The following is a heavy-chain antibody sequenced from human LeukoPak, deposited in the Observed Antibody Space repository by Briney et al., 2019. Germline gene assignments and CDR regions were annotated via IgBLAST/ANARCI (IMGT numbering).Heavy chain of an antibody. D-gene: IGHD2-21*02. CDR1: GGSISSYY. V-gene: IGHV4-59*06. J-gene: IGHJ4*02. CDR2: IHYSGNA. CDR3: ARGDTYCGGDCYSLDF. Sequence: SETLSLTCTVSGGSISSYYWTWVRQHPGRGLEWIGYIHYSGNAYYNPSLKGRITISLDTSKNQFSLTLTSVTGADTAVYYCARGDTYCGGDCYSLDFWGPGTLVTVSS.